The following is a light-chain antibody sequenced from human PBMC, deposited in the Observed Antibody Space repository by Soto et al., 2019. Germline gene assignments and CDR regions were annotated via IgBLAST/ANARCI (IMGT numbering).Light chain of an antibody. CDR2: AAS. CDR1: QSISNY. J-gene: IGKJ3*01. Sequence: DIQMTQSPSSLSASVGDRVTITCRASQSISNYLNWYQQRPGKAPKLLIYAASSLHSGVPSRFSGSGSGTDFTLTVSSLQPEEFATYYGQQSYSTPITFGTGTKGAIK. V-gene: IGKV1-39*01. CDR3: QQSYSTPIT.